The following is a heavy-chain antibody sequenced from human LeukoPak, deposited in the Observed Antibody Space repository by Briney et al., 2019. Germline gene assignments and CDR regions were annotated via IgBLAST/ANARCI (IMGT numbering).Heavy chain of an antibody. D-gene: IGHD3-10*01. CDR3: ARVRLVRTVGSPFDY. J-gene: IGHJ4*02. CDR2: IWYDGSNK. CDR1: GFTFSSYG. Sequence: GGSLRLSCAASGFTFSSYGMHWVRQAPGKGLEWVAVIWYDGSNKYYADSMKGRFTISRDNSKNTLYLQMNSLRAEDTAVYYCARVRLVRTVGSPFDYWGQGTLVTVSS. V-gene: IGHV3-33*01.